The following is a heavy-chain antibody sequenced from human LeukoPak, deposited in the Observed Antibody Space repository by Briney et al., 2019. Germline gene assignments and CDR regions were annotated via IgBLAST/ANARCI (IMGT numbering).Heavy chain of an antibody. J-gene: IGHJ4*02. V-gene: IGHV3-74*01. Sequence: TGGSLRLSCAASGFTFSSYWMHWVRQAPGKGLVWVSRINTDGSSTSYADSVKGRFTISRDNAMNTLYLQMNSLRAEDTAVYYCARAWSGYRNPLEYWGQGTLVTVSS. CDR1: GFTFSSYW. D-gene: IGHD3-3*01. CDR2: INTDGSST. CDR3: ARAWSGYRNPLEY.